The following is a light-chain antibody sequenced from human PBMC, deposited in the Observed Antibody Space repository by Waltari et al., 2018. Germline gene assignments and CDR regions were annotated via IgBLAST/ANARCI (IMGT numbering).Light chain of an antibody. Sequence: QSALTQPASVSGSPGQSITIPCAGSSGDVGVYNYVPWYQQYPGNAPKLMIYDVNKRPSGVSYRFSGSKSGNTASLTISGLQGEDEDDYYCISYTASGAWLFGGGTKLTVL. J-gene: IGLJ3*02. CDR3: ISYTASGAWL. CDR1: SGDVGVYNY. CDR2: DVN. V-gene: IGLV2-14*01.